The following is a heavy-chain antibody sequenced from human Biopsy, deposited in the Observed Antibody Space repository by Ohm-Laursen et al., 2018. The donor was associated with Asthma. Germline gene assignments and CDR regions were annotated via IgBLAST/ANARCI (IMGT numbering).Heavy chain of an antibody. V-gene: IGHV1-2*06. J-gene: IGHJ2*01. CDR3: ARIKIRIGAGTDRYFDL. D-gene: IGHD3-16*01. CDR2: IDPNSGGT. Sequence: GASVKVSYKASGYPFTDNYVHWVRQAPGQGLEWMGRIDPNSGGTNYAQKFLGRVTMTRDTSVNTAFMVLSRLRSDDTAVYYCARIKIRIGAGTDRYFDLWGHGTLVTVSS. CDR1: GYPFTDNY.